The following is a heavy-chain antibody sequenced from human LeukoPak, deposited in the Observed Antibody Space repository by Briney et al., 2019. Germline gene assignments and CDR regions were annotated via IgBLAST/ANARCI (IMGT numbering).Heavy chain of an antibody. CDR3: ARDYYDSSGYYPWGY. Sequence: GGSLRLSCAASGFTFSSYSMNWVRQAPGKGLEWVSYISSSSSTIYYADSVKGRFTISRDNAKNSLYLQMNSLRAEDTAVYYCARDYYDSSGYYPWGYWGQGTLVTVSS. J-gene: IGHJ4*02. CDR2: ISSSSSTI. D-gene: IGHD3-22*01. CDR1: GFTFSSYS. V-gene: IGHV3-48*01.